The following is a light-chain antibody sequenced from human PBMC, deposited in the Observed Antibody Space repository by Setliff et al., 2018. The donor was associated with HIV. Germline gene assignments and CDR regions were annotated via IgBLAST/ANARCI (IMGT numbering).Light chain of an antibody. CDR1: SSDVGGHNY. Sequence: HSVLTQPASVSGSPGQSITISCTGTSSDVGGHNYVSWYQHHPGKAPKVMIYEVSNRPSGVSNRFSGSKSGNTATLTISGLQAEDEADYYCSSYTNSVPRVFGTGTRAPS. CDR3: SSYTNSVPRV. V-gene: IGLV2-14*01. J-gene: IGLJ1*01. CDR2: EVS.